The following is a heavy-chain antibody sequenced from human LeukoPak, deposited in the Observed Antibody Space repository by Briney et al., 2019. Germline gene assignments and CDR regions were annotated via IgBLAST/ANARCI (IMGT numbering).Heavy chain of an antibody. D-gene: IGHD1-26*01. CDR3: ARDPYSGNYGPYYYYYMDV. J-gene: IGHJ6*03. CDR2: LNNDGTIT. V-gene: IGHV3-74*01. CDR1: RFTFTSYW. Sequence: GGSLRLSCAASRFTFTSYWMNWVRQAPGKGLMWVARLNNDGTITSYADSVKGRFTISRDNAKNSLYLQMDSLRVEDTAVYYCARDPYSGNYGPYYYYYMDVWGKGTTVTISS.